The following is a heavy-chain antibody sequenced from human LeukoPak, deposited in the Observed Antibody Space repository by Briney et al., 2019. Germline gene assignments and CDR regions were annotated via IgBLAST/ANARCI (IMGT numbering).Heavy chain of an antibody. V-gene: IGHV3-23*01. J-gene: IGHJ4*02. CDR1: GFTFSLYA. Sequence: GGSLRLSCAASGFTFSLYAMTWVRQAPGKRLEWVSGISGSGDSTHYADSMKGRFTISRDSSKNTVHLQMNSLRVEDTAVYYCAKGVSSSNWADFDSWGQGTLVTVSS. CDR2: ISGSGDST. D-gene: IGHD6-13*01. CDR3: AKGVSSSNWADFDS.